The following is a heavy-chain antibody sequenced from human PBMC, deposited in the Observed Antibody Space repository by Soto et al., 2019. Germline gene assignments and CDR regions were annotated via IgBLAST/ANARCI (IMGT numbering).Heavy chain of an antibody. J-gene: IGHJ5*02. CDR1: GFTFSSYA. Sequence: GGSLRLSCAASGFTFSSYAMSWVRQAPGKGLEWVSAISGSGGSTYYADSVKGRFTISRDNSKNTLYLQMNSLRAEDTAVYYCAKAAFSVVVFPTNNWFDPWGQGTLVTVSS. V-gene: IGHV3-23*01. D-gene: IGHD2-15*01. CDR3: AKAAFSVVVFPTNNWFDP. CDR2: ISGSGGST.